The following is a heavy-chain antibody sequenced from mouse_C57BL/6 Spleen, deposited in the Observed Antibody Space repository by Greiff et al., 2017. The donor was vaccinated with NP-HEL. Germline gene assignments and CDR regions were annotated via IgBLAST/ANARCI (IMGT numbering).Heavy chain of an antibody. J-gene: IGHJ3*01. V-gene: IGHV14-4*01. CDR3: TTPVVAEGFAY. CDR1: GFNIKDDY. Sequence: VQLKQSGAELVRPGASVKLSCTASGFNIKDDYMHWVKQRPEQGLEWIGWIDPENGDTEYASKFQGKATITADTSSNTAYLQLSSLTSEDTAVYYCTTPVVAEGFAYWGQGTLVTVSA. CDR2: IDPENGDT. D-gene: IGHD1-1*01.